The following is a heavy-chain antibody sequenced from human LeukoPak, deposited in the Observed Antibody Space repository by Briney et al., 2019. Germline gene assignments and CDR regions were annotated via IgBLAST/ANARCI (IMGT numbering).Heavy chain of an antibody. CDR2: ISSSSSYI. CDR3: ARDAAIMVYAQDYYYMDV. CDR1: GFTFSSYS. Sequence: PGGSLRLSCAASGFTFSSYSMNWGRQAPGEGLEWVSSISSSSSYIYYADSVKGRFTISRDNAKNSLYLQMNSLRAEDTAVYYCARDAAIMVYAQDYYYMDVWGKGTTVTVSS. D-gene: IGHD2-8*01. J-gene: IGHJ6*03. V-gene: IGHV3-21*01.